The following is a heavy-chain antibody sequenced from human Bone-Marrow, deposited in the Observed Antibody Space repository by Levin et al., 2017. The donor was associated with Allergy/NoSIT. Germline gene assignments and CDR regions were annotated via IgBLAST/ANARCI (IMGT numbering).Heavy chain of an antibody. J-gene: IGHJ6*02. CDR3: VRSTSSWYHYYNYGMDD. CDR2: MNSKSGHT. V-gene: IGHV1-8*01. Sequence: GASVKVSCKASGYTFDNYDINWVRQASGQGLEWMGWMNSKSGHTGYAEKFQGRISMTRNISMSTAYLRLFSLRSEDTAVYYCVRSTSSWYHYYNYGMDDWSLGTTVTVSS. CDR1: GYTFDNYD. D-gene: IGHD6-19*01.